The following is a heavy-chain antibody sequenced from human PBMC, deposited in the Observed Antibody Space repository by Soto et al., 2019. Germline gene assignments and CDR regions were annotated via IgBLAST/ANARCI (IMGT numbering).Heavy chain of an antibody. CDR2: ISAYNGNT. J-gene: IGHJ4*02. V-gene: IGHV1-18*01. CDR3: ARDLSALWFGELCHDY. CDR1: GYTFSSYG. D-gene: IGHD3-10*01. Sequence: QVQLVQSGAEVKKPGASVKVSCKASGYTFSSYGISWVRQAPGQGLEWMGWISAYNGNTKNAQKLQGRVTMTTDTSTSIAYMGLRSLRSDGTAVYYCARDLSALWFGELCHDYWGQGTLVTVSS.